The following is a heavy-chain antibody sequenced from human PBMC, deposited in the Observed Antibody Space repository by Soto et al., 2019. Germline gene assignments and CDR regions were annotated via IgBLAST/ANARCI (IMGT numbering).Heavy chain of an antibody. V-gene: IGHV1-69*12. CDR2: IIPIFGTA. Sequence: QVQLVQSGAEVKKPGSSVKVSCKASGGTFSSYDISWVRQAPGQGLEWMGGIIPIFGTANYAQKFQGRVTITADESTSTAYMELSSLRSEDTAVYYCASLGGHSYGLGRGWFDPWGQGTLVTVSS. D-gene: IGHD5-18*01. CDR3: ASLGGHSYGLGRGWFDP. CDR1: GGTFSSYD. J-gene: IGHJ5*02.